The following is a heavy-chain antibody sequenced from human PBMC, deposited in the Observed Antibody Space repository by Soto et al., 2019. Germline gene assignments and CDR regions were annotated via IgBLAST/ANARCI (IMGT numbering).Heavy chain of an antibody. Sequence: PGESLKISCQGSGYSFTTYWIGWVRQMPGKGLEWMGIIYPGNSDIRYSPSFQGQVTISADKSISTAYLKWSGLKASDTATYYCARDTSGWRWLPDVWGQGTTVTVSS. CDR1: GYSFTTYW. CDR3: ARDTSGWRWLPDV. J-gene: IGHJ6*02. D-gene: IGHD2-21*01. V-gene: IGHV5-51*01. CDR2: IYPGNSDI.